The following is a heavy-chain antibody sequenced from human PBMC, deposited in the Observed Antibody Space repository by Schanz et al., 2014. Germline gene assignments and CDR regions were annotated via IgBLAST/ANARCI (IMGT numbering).Heavy chain of an antibody. CDR2: INPSGGST. CDR3: ARAPVTVGPYHYYMDV. D-gene: IGHD4-17*01. CDR1: GYTFTSYY. V-gene: IGHV1-46*01. Sequence: QVQLVQSGAEVKKPGASVKVSCKASGYTFTSYYMHWVRQAPGQGLEWMGIINPSGGSTSYAQKFQGRVTMTRDTSTSTVYMELRSLISDDTAVYYCARAPVTVGPYHYYMDVWGQGTSVTVSS. J-gene: IGHJ6*03.